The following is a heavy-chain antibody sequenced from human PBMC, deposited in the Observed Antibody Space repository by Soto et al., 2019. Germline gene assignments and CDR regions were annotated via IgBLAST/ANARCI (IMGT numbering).Heavy chain of an antibody. D-gene: IGHD2-2*02. Sequence: QVQLQESGPGLVKPSGTLSLTCDVSSRSVSSSNWWSWVRQPPGKGLEWIGEIHHSGRTNYNPSHKSRVILSVDKSKNQVSLSLSSVTAADTGVYYCVCGDSYHFDCWGQGTLVTVSS. J-gene: IGHJ4*02. CDR3: VCGDSYHFDC. CDR1: SRSVSSSNW. CDR2: IHHSGRT. V-gene: IGHV4-4*02.